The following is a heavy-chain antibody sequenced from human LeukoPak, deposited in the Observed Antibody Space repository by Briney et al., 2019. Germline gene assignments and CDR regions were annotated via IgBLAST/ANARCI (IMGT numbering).Heavy chain of an antibody. Sequence: SETLSLTGTVSGGSISSSSYYWGWIRQPPGKGLEWIGSIYYSGSTYYNPSLKSRVTISVDTSKNQFSLRLSSVTAADTAVYYCARDWGVSARPGYMDVWGKGTTVTVSS. CDR3: ARDWGVSARPGYMDV. J-gene: IGHJ6*03. CDR2: IYYSGST. D-gene: IGHD6-6*01. V-gene: IGHV4-39*07. CDR1: GGSISSSSYY.